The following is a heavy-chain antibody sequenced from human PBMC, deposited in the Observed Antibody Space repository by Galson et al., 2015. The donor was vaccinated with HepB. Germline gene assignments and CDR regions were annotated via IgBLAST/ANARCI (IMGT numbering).Heavy chain of an antibody. V-gene: IGHV4-34*01. CDR3: ARGIWLGGGNFFIDY. CDR2: VHYSGTT. CDR1: GGSFSDYY. D-gene: IGHD4-23*01. J-gene: IGHJ4*01. Sequence: SETLSLTCAVYGGSFSDYYWSWIRQPPEKGLEWIGEVHYSGTTNYNPSLKSRVVISADTSKNQFSLKLSSVTAADTAVYYCARGIWLGGGNFFIDYWGHGNSVTVSS.